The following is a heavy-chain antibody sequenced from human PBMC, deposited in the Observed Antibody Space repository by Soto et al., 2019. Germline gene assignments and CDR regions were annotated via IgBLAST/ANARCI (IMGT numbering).Heavy chain of an antibody. CDR3: ASGHDYGDYPPPCY. Sequence: QVQLVQSGAEVKKPGSSVKVSCKASGGTFSSYAISWVRQAPGQGLEWMGGIIPIFGTAHYAQKFLARVTITADKSRSTTYMELSSLRSEDTAVYYCASGHDYGDYPPPCYRGQGNLVTVST. D-gene: IGHD4-17*01. CDR2: IIPIFGTA. J-gene: IGHJ4*02. V-gene: IGHV1-69*06. CDR1: GGTFSSYA.